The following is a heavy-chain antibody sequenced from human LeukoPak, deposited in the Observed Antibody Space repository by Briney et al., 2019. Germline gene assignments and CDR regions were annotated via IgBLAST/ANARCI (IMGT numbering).Heavy chain of an antibody. CDR3: ARDEGGSGFKYDFDY. Sequence: GGSLRLSCAASGFTFSNYDMNWVRQAPGKGPEWISYISESGGAIYYAESVRGRFTISRDNARNSVSPQMNSLRAEDTAIYYCARDEGGSGFKYDFDYWGQETLVTVSS. CDR2: ISESGGAI. J-gene: IGHJ4*02. V-gene: IGHV3-48*03. CDR1: GFTFSNYD. D-gene: IGHD3-16*01.